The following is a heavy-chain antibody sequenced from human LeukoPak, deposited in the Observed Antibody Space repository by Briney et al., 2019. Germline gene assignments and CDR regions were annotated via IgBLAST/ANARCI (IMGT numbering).Heavy chain of an antibody. CDR1: GFTFSSYA. CDR3: ARENTIFGVVSPDY. V-gene: IGHV3-30-3*01. J-gene: IGHJ4*02. D-gene: IGHD3-3*01. Sequence: GGSLRLSCAASGFTFSSYAMHWVRQAPGKGLEWVAVISYDGSNKYYADSVKGRFTISRDNSKNTLYLQMNSLRAEDTAVYYCARENTIFGVVSPDYWGQGTLVTVSS. CDR2: ISYDGSNK.